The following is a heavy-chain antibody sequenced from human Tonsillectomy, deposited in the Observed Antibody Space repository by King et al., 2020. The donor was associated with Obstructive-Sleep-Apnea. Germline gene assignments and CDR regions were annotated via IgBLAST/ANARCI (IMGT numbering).Heavy chain of an antibody. CDR2: ISYDGSNK. Sequence: VQLVESGGGVVQPGRSLRLSCAASGFTFNDYAFDWVRQAPGKGLEWVALISYDGSNKYYADSVKGRFIISRDNSDNKLYLQMNSLRPEETALYYCAKDTWNDFLPTKNYFDNWGQGTLVTVSS. D-gene: IGHD1-20*01. CDR1: GFTFNDYA. CDR3: AKDTWNDFLPTKNYFDN. J-gene: IGHJ4*02. V-gene: IGHV3-30*04.